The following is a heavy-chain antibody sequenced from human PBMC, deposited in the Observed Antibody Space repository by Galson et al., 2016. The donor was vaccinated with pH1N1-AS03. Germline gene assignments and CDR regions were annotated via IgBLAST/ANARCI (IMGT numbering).Heavy chain of an antibody. V-gene: IGHV3-53*01. D-gene: IGHD5-24*01. CDR1: GLSVAKNY. CDR3: ARVDSSTYSDGWVPFDY. J-gene: IGHJ4*02. CDR2: IYTGGDT. Sequence: SLRLSCAVSGLSVAKNYMSWVRQAPGKGVEWVSSIYTGGDTFYTDSVRGRFTISRDDSKNTLYLQMNSLRAADTAMYYCARVDSSTYSDGWVPFDYWGQGTLVTVSS.